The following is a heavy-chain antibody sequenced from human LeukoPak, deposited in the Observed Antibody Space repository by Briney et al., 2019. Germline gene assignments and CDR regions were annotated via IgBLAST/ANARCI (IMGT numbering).Heavy chain of an antibody. CDR3: ARAKYYYYYYMDV. Sequence: PSETLSLTCTVPGGSISSYYWSWIRQPPGKGLEWIGYIYYSGSTNYNPSLKSRVTISVDTSKNQFSLKLSSVTAADTAVYYCARAKYYYYYYMDVWGKGTTVTISS. V-gene: IGHV4-59*01. CDR1: GGSISSYY. CDR2: IYYSGST. J-gene: IGHJ6*03.